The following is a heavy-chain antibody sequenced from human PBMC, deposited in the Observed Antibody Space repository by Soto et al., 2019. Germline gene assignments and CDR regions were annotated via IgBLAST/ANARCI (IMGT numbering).Heavy chain of an antibody. CDR2: ISAYNGNT. CDR3: ARDLDGSGSYYTDY. CDR1: GYMFVTYG. Sequence: ASVKVSSKASGYMFVTYGINWVRQAPGQGLEWMGWISAYNGNTKYAQNLQGRVTMTTDASTSTAYMEMRSLRSDDTAVYYCARDLDGSGSYYTDYWGPGTLVNVSS. V-gene: IGHV1-18*01. D-gene: IGHD3-10*01. J-gene: IGHJ4*02.